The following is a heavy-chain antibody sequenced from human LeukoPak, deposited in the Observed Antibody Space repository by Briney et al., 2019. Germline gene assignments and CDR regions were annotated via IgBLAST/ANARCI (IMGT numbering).Heavy chain of an antibody. J-gene: IGHJ4*01. CDR2: ISAIGRST. D-gene: IGHD3-22*01. V-gene: IGHV3-64D*09. CDR3: VKRLYYYDTSGPFDH. CDR1: GFTFSSYA. Sequence: GGSLRLSCSASGFTFSSYAMHWVRQAPGKGLEYVSGISAIGRSTYYADSVKGRFTISRDNSKNTLYLQMSSLRTEDTAVYYCVKRLYYYDTSGPFDHWGQGTLVTVSS.